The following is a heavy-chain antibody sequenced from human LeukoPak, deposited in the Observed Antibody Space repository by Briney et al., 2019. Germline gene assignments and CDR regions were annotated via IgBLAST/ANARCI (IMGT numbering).Heavy chain of an antibody. J-gene: IGHJ4*02. CDR1: ELTSSTSW. CDR2: TKQDGSEK. Sequence: GGSLRLSCAASELTSSTSWMSWVRQAPGRGLEWVAQTKQDGSEKYYVDSVKGRFTTSRDKNSLFLQMNSVRAEDTAVYYCVGWGISGITNHWGQGTLVTVSS. V-gene: IGHV3-7*01. CDR3: VGWGISGITNH. D-gene: IGHD1-7*01.